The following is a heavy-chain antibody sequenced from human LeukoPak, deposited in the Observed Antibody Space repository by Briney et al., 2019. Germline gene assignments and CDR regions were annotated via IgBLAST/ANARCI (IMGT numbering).Heavy chain of an antibody. CDR1: GFTFNNYA. CDR2: ISHDGSNK. Sequence: GGSLRLSCAASGFTFNNYAMHWVRQAPGKGLEWVAAISHDGSNKYYADSVKGRFTISRDNSKNTLYLQMNSLRAEDTAVYYCARDLSLRSGWYQDFDYWGQGTLVTVSS. J-gene: IGHJ4*02. V-gene: IGHV3-30*04. CDR3: ARDLSLRSGWYQDFDY. D-gene: IGHD6-19*01.